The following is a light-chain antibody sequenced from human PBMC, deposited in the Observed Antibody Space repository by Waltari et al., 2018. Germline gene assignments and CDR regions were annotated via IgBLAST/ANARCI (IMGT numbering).Light chain of an antibody. Sequence: QSALTQPASVSGSPGQSITISCPGTSTDLTNYVSWYQQSSGKAPNLLIYDVTYRPSGISARFSGSRSGNTASLTISGLHSDDEADYYCASFTGKRIPWVFGGGTKLTVL. J-gene: IGLJ3*02. CDR1: STDLTNY. CDR2: DVT. CDR3: ASFTGKRIPWV. V-gene: IGLV2-14*03.